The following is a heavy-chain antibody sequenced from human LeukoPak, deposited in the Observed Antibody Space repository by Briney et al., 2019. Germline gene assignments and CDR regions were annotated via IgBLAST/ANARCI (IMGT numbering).Heavy chain of an antibody. CDR1: GGSISSGSYY. CDR3: ARAGIVVVPADIHAFDI. Sequence: SQTLSLTCIVSGGSISSGSYYWSWIRQPAGKGLEWIGRIYTSGSTNYNPSLKSRVTMSVDTSKNQFSLKLSSVTAADTAVYYCARAGIVVVPADIHAFDIWGQGTMVTVSS. J-gene: IGHJ3*02. CDR2: IYTSGST. D-gene: IGHD2-2*01. V-gene: IGHV4-61*02.